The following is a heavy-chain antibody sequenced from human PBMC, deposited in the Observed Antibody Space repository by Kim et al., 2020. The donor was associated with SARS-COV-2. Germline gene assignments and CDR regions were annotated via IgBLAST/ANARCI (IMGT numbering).Heavy chain of an antibody. CDR3: AKDGRGYYDSSGYYSPCDH. Sequence: GGSLRLSCAASGFTFTTYAMTWLRQAPGKGLEWVSVISGSGDNAYYADSVRGRFTISRDNSKNTVYLQMNSLRAEDTAVYYCAKDGRGYYDSSGYYSPCDHWGQGALVTVSS. CDR1: GFTFTTYA. J-gene: IGHJ4*02. D-gene: IGHD3-22*01. V-gene: IGHV3-23*01. CDR2: ISGSGDNA.